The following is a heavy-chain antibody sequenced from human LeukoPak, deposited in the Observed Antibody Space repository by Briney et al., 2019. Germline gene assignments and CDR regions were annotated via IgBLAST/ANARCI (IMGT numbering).Heavy chain of an antibody. D-gene: IGHD2-15*01. V-gene: IGHV1-18*01. CDR1: GYTFTSCG. CDR2: ISAYNGNT. J-gene: IGHJ4*02. Sequence: GASVKVSCKASGYTFTSCGISWVRQAPGQGLEWMGWISAYNGNTNYAQKLQGRVTMTTDTSTSTAYMELRSLRSDDTAVYYCARDNQRYCSGGSCWGFDYWGQGTLVTVSS. CDR3: ARDNQRYCSGGSCWGFDY.